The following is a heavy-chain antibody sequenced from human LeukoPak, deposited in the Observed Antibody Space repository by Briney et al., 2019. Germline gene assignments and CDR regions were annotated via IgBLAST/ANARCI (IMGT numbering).Heavy chain of an antibody. CDR3: ARDPAALTLGY. Sequence: SVEVSCKASGGTFSSYTISWVRQAPGQGLEWMGRIIPILGIANYAQKFQGRVTITADKSASTAYMELSSLRSEDTAVYYCARDPAALTLGYWGQGTLVAVSS. J-gene: IGHJ4*02. V-gene: IGHV1-69*04. CDR2: IIPILGIA. CDR1: GGTFSSYT. D-gene: IGHD6-13*01.